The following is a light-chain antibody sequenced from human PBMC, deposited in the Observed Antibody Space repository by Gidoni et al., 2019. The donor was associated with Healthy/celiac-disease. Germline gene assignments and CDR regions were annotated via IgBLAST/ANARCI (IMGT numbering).Light chain of an antibody. Sequence: DIVMTQSPDSLAGSLGERATINCKSSQSVLYSSNNKNYLAWYQQKPGQPPKLLIYWASTRESGVPDRFSGSGSGTDFTLPISSLQAEDVAVYYCQQYYSTPWTFGQGTKVEIK. V-gene: IGKV4-1*01. CDR3: QQYYSTPWT. J-gene: IGKJ1*01. CDR1: QSVLYSSNNKNY. CDR2: WAS.